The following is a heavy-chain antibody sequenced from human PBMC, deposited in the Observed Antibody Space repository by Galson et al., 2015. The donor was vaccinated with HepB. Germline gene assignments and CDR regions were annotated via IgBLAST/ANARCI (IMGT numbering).Heavy chain of an antibody. V-gene: IGHV3-7*03. CDR2: IKEDGSEK. J-gene: IGHJ6*02. CDR3: ARVSGYYYNGLDV. D-gene: IGHD3-10*01. CDR1: GFTFSVYW. Sequence: SLRLSCAASGFTFSVYWMRWVRQVPGKGLEWVANIKEDGSEKYYVDSVKGRFTISRDNAKNSLYLQMNSLRADDTAVYYCARVSGYYYNGLDVWGQGTTVTVSS.